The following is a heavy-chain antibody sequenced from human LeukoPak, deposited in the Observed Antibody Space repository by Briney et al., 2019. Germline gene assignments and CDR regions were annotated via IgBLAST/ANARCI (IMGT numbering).Heavy chain of an antibody. D-gene: IGHD3-22*01. J-gene: IGHJ4*02. Sequence: PSETLSLTCTVSGGSISSYYRSWIRQPPGKGLEWIGYIYYSGSTNYNPALKSRVTISVDTSKNQFSLKLSSVTAADPAVYYWARSEGGDYYDSSGYFDYWGQGTLVTVSS. CDR1: GGSISSYY. CDR2: IYYSGST. CDR3: ARSEGGDYYDSSGYFDY. V-gene: IGHV4-59*01.